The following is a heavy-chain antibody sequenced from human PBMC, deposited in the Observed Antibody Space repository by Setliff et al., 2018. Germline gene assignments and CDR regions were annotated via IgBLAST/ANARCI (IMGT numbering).Heavy chain of an antibody. D-gene: IGHD5-12*01. V-gene: IGHV4-39*01. CDR2: IHYRGTT. CDR1: GGSISSGTYY. CDR3: ARVYSGYDPNHYFDY. Sequence: PSETLSLTCTVSGGSISSGTYYWAWIRQPPGKGLEWIGRIHYRGTTYSNASLASRLTISVDTAKNQFSLKLTSVTAADTAVYYCARVYSGYDPNHYFDYWGQGTLVTVSS. J-gene: IGHJ4*02.